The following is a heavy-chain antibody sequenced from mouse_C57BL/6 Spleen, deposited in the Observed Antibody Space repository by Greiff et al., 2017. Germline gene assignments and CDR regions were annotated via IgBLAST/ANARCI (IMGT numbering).Heavy chain of an antibody. Sequence: QVQLQQPGAELVMPGASVKLSCKASGYTFTSYWMHWVKQRPGQGLEWIGEIDPSDSYTNYNQKFKGKSTVTVDKSSSTAYMQLSSLTSEDSAVYYCARPLTGTGFAYWGQGTLVTVSA. CDR3: ARPLTGTGFAY. J-gene: IGHJ3*01. D-gene: IGHD4-1*01. V-gene: IGHV1-69*01. CDR1: GYTFTSYW. CDR2: IDPSDSYT.